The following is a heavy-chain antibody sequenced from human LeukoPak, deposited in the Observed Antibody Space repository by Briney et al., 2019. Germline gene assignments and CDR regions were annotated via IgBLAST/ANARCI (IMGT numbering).Heavy chain of an antibody. D-gene: IGHD3-22*01. J-gene: IGHJ5*02. Sequence: GGSLRLSCAASGFTFTSYALDWVRQAPGKGLEWISVISGDGESTHYADSVKGRFTISRDNAKNSLYLQMNSLRDEDTAVYYCARAASYYDSSGYYSWGQGTLVTVSS. CDR2: ISGDGEST. CDR3: ARAASYYDSSGYYS. CDR1: GFTFTSYA. V-gene: IGHV3-23*01.